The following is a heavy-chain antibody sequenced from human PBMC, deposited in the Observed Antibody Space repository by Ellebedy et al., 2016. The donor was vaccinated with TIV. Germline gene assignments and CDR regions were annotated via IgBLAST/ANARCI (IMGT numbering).Heavy chain of an antibody. V-gene: IGHV1-3*04. CDR1: GYTFNIYA. CDR3: ARVLRGSNGFGVTDY. Sequence: ASVKVSCXASGYTFNIYAYHWLRQAPAQRLEWMGWIYIGNGQTEYSPKIKGRVTISSDTSATTVYMDLHSLRYEDAAIYYCARVLRGSNGFGVTDYWGQGTVVTVSS. CDR2: IYIGNGQT. J-gene: IGHJ4*02. D-gene: IGHD3-22*01.